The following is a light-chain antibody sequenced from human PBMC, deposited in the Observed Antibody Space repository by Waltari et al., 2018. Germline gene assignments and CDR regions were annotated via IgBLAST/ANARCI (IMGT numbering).Light chain of an antibody. Sequence: QSVLTQPPSASGTPGPWVTIPCSGRSSNIASNTVNWYQQLPGTAPKLLLYSNSERPSGVPDRFSGSKSGTSAFLAISGLQSEDEADYYCAAWDDSLNGAVFGGGTPLTVL. CDR2: SNS. CDR3: AAWDDSLNGAV. V-gene: IGLV1-44*01. J-gene: IGLJ7*01. CDR1: SSNIASNT.